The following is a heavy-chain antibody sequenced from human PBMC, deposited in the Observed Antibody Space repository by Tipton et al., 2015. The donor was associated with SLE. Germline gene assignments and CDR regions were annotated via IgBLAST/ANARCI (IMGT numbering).Heavy chain of an antibody. Sequence: TLSLTCTVSTGSMSSYYWTWIRQHPGEGLEWVGFIYSTGTTYYNPSLKGRLTMSVDTSTNQVSLKLSSVTAADTAIYYCAREMGLYFGLDIYSYIDVWGKGTTVTVSS. V-gene: IGHV4-31*03. J-gene: IGHJ6*03. CDR2: IYSTGTT. CDR3: AREMGLYFGLDIYSYIDV. CDR1: TGSMSSYY. D-gene: IGHD3-10*01.